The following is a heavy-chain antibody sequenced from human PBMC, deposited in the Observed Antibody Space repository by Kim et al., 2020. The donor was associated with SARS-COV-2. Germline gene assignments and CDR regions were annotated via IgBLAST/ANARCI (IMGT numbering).Heavy chain of an antibody. Sequence: AQKFQGWVTMTRDTSISTAYMELSRLRSDDTAVYYCARDSGSYWGYYFDYWGQGTLVTVSS. V-gene: IGHV1-2*04. CDR3: ARDSGSYWGYYFDY. D-gene: IGHD1-26*01. J-gene: IGHJ4*02.